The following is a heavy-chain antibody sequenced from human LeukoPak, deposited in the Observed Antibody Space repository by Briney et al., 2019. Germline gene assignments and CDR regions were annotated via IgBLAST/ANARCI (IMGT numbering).Heavy chain of an antibody. J-gene: IGHJ4*02. CDR3: AKDYFSGN. CDR1: GFTFSSYA. CDR2: LSGSGVNT. V-gene: IGHV3-23*01. D-gene: IGHD3-10*01. Sequence: PGGPLRLSCAASGFTFSSYAMSWVRQAPGKGLEWVSTLSGSGVNTYYADSVKGRFTISRDNSKNTLYLQMNSLRAEDTAVYYCAKDYFSGNWGQGTLVTVSS.